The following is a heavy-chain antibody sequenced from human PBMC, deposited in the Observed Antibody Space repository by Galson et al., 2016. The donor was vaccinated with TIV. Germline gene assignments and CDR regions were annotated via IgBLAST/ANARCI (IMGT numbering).Heavy chain of an antibody. CDR3: ARRFYFDY. CDR2: IDPSAGST. J-gene: IGHJ4*02. CDR1: GYTLSTYY. V-gene: IGHV1-46*01. Sequence: QSGAEVKMPGASVKVSCKASGYTLSTYYMHWLRQAPGQGLEWMGIIDPSAGSTTYSQKFQGRVTMTSDTSTSTVYMELTSLKSEDTAVYYCARRFYFDYWGQGTLVTVSS.